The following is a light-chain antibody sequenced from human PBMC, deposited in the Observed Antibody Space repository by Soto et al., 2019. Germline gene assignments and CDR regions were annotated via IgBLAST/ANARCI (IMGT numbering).Light chain of an antibody. CDR3: AAWDDSLNGCV. V-gene: IGLV1-44*01. J-gene: IGLJ1*01. Sequence: QSVLTQPPSASGTPGQRVTISCSGSSSNIGTYSVSWCQQFPGTAPRLLIYSDNQRPSGVPDRFSASKSGASASLAISGLQSEDEADFYCAAWDDSLNGCVFGTGTKVTV. CDR2: SDN. CDR1: SSNIGTYS.